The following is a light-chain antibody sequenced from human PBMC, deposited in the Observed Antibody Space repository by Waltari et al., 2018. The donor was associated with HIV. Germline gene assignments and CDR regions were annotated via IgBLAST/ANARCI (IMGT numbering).Light chain of an antibody. CDR2: GAS. CDR3: QHNYNNPRT. CDR1: QGVSRY. V-gene: IGKV1-39*01. Sequence: IRVTQSPPSLSASVGDRVNITCRTSQGVSRYLSWYQQKPGKAPKLLIYGASNLHSGVPSRFSGSGSATDFSLTISNLRPEDFATYFCQHNYNNPRTFGQGTRLEIK. J-gene: IGKJ2*01.